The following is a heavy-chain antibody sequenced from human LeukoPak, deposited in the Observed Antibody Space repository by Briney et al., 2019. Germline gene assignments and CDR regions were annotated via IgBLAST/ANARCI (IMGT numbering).Heavy chain of an antibody. J-gene: IGHJ6*03. V-gene: IGHV1-2*02. CDR1: GYTFTGYY. CDR3: ARDLYQWLPSTRPRGYYYYMDV. Sequence: ASVRVSCKASGYTFTGYYIHWVRQAPGQGLEYMGWINPNSGGTKYAQKFQGRVTMTRDTSISTVYMELSRLGSDDTAVYYCARDLYQWLPSTRPRGYYYYMDVWAEGTTVTVSS. D-gene: IGHD6-19*01. CDR2: INPNSGGT.